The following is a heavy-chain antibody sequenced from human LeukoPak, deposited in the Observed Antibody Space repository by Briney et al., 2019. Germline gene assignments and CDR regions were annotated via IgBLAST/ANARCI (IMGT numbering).Heavy chain of an antibody. V-gene: IGHV4-34*01. J-gene: IGHJ4*02. CDR2: INHSGST. CDR3: ARRKNCSGGSCYSPVVDY. CDR1: GGSFSGYY. Sequence: SETLSLTCAVYGGSFSGYYWSWIRQPPGKGLEWIGEINHSGSTNYNPSLKSRVTISVDTSKNQFSLKLSSVTAADTAVYYCARRKNCSGGSCYSPVVDYWGQGTLVTVSS. D-gene: IGHD2-15*01.